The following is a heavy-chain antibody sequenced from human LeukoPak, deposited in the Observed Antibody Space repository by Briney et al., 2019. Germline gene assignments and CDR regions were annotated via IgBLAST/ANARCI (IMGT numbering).Heavy chain of an antibody. Sequence: SETLSLTCTVSGGSISSNNYYWGWIRQPAGKGLEWIGRIYTSGSTNYNPSLKSRVTISVDTSKNQFSLKLSSVTAADTAVYYCVGAAAVAWWFDPWGQGTLVTVSS. CDR3: VGAAAVAWWFDP. D-gene: IGHD6-13*01. V-gene: IGHV4-61*02. CDR1: GGSISSNNYY. CDR2: IYTSGST. J-gene: IGHJ5*02.